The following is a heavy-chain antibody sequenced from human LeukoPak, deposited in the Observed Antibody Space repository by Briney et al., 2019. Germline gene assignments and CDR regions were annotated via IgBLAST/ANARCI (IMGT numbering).Heavy chain of an antibody. J-gene: IGHJ6*04. CDR1: GFTFSSYW. CDR2: ISSSGSTI. V-gene: IGHV3-48*04. D-gene: IGHD3-10*02. Sequence: GGSLRLSCAASGFTFSSYWMSWVRQAPGKGLEWVSYISSSGSTIYYADSVKGRFTISRDNAKNSLYLQMNSLRAEDTAVYYCAGLGITMIGGVWGKGTPVTISS. CDR3: AGLGITMIGGV.